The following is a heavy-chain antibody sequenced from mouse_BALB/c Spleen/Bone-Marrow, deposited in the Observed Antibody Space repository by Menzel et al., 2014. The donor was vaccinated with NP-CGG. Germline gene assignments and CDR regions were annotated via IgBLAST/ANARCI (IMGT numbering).Heavy chain of an antibody. V-gene: IGHV5-17*02. J-gene: IGHJ3*01. CDR1: GFTFSSFG. Sequence: EVKLVESGGCLVQPGGSRKLSCAASGFTFSSFGMHWIRQAPEKGLEWVAYISSGSRTIYYADTVRGRFTISRDNPKNTLFLQMTSLRSEDTAMYYCSRNYDFWFGYWGQGTLVTVSA. CDR2: ISSGSRTI. D-gene: IGHD2-4*01. CDR3: SRNYDFWFGY.